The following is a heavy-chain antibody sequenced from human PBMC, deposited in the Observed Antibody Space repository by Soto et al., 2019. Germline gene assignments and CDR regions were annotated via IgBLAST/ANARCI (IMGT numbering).Heavy chain of an antibody. CDR2: INPNSGGT. CDR3: ARDQSPSSGWPGMDV. D-gene: IGHD6-19*01. CDR1: GYTFTDYY. J-gene: IGHJ6*02. Sequence: VKVSCKASGYTFTDYYMHWVRQAPGQGLEWMGWINPNSGGTNYAQKFQGRVTMTRDTSISTAYMELNRLRSDDTAVYYCARDQSPSSGWPGMDVWGQGTTVTVSS. V-gene: IGHV1-2*02.